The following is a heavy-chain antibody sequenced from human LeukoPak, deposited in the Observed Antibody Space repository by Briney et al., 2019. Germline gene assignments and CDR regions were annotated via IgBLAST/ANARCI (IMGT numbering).Heavy chain of an antibody. CDR3: AKQGRNWLRDYYYMDV. V-gene: IGHV3-30*04. CDR2: ISYDGSNK. D-gene: IGHD3-9*01. J-gene: IGHJ6*03. CDR1: GFTFSSFA. Sequence: GGSLRLSCAASGFTFSSFAMHWVRQAPGKGLEWVAFISYDGSNKYYADSVKGRFTISRDNSKNTLYLRMNSLRAEDTAVYYCAKQGRNWLRDYYYMDVWGKGTTVTISS.